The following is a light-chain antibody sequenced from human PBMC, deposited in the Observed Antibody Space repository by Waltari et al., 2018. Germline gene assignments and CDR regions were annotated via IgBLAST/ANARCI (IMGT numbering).Light chain of an antibody. CDR3: SSYAGSINFYV. Sequence: QSALTQPPSASGSPGQSVTISCTGTSSDVGAYKYVSWYQQHPDKAPKLIIFEVSKRPPGGPERFSGSKSGNTASLTVSGLQADDEADYYCSSYAGSINFYVFGTGTKVSVL. CDR1: SSDVGAYKY. J-gene: IGLJ1*01. V-gene: IGLV2-8*01. CDR2: EVS.